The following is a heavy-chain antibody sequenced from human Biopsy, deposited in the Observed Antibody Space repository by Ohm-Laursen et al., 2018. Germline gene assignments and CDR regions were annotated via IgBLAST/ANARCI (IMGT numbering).Heavy chain of an antibody. Sequence: VATVKISCNVSGHTLTELSIHWVRQTGGKGLEWMGGFDREERKTVYAEKFQGRVTMTEDTSTDTVYMEVTSLRSDDTAVYYCATGPYYDTRFYYNVRPFDFWGQGTLVTVSS. CDR3: ATGPYYDTRFYYNVRPFDF. CDR2: FDREERKT. D-gene: IGHD3-10*01. CDR1: GHTLTELS. V-gene: IGHV1-24*01. J-gene: IGHJ4*02.